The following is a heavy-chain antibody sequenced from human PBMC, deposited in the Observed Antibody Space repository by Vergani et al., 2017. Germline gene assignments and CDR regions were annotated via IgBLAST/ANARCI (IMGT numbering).Heavy chain of an antibody. V-gene: IGHV4-30-2*01. CDR2: IYHSGST. Sequence: QLQLQESGSGLVKPSQTLSLTCAVSGGSISSGGYSWSWIRQPPGKGLEWIGYIYHSGSTYYNPSLKSRVTISVDRSKNQFSLKLSSVTAADTAVYYCARGVRFLEWLPNYYYGMDVWGQGTTVTVSS. CDR3: ARGVRFLEWLPNYYYGMDV. J-gene: IGHJ6*02. CDR1: GGSISSGGYS. D-gene: IGHD3-3*01.